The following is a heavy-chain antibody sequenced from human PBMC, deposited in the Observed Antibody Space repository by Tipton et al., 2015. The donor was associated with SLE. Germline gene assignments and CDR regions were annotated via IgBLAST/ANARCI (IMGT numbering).Heavy chain of an antibody. CDR2: ISWDGTDT. V-gene: IGHV3-43*01. CDR3: SKYSYALGAFDD. D-gene: IGHD3-16*01. CDR1: GFTFEDFP. Sequence: SLRLSCVASGFTFEDFPMHWVRQAPGKGLEWVSLISWDGTDTQYTDSVKGRFTISRDNTKNSLHLEMNSLTTEDAGLYYCSKYSYALGAFDDWGQGALVAVSS. J-gene: IGHJ4*02.